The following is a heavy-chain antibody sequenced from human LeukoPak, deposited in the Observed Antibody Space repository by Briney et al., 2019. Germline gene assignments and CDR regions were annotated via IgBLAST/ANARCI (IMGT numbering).Heavy chain of an antibody. Sequence: GGSLRLSCAVSGFTFSSYAMSWVRQAPGRGLEWVSVISGSGDSTYYTDSVKGRFTISRDNSKNTVFLQMTSLRAEDTAVYYCAKDRGMTTITTIDYWGQGILVTVSS. CDR2: ISGSGDST. CDR1: GFTFSSYA. J-gene: IGHJ4*02. CDR3: AKDRGMTTITTIDY. D-gene: IGHD4-11*01. V-gene: IGHV3-23*01.